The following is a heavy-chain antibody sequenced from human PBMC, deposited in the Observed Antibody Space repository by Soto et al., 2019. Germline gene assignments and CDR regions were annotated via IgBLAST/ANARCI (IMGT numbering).Heavy chain of an antibody. CDR3: AKDALGFFGSGWYWGAFDI. CDR1: GFTFDDYA. CDR2: ISWNSGSI. Sequence: EVQLVESGGGLVQPGRSLRLSCAASGFTFDDYAMHWVRQAPGKGLEWVSGISWNSGSIGYADSVKGRFTISRDNAKNSLYLQMNSLRAEDTALYYCAKDALGFFGSGWYWGAFDIWGQGTMVTVSS. V-gene: IGHV3-9*01. J-gene: IGHJ3*02. D-gene: IGHD6-19*01.